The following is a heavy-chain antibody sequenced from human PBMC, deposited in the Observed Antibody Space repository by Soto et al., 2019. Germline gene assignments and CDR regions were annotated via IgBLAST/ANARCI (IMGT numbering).Heavy chain of an antibody. CDR3: AKDSISYNGIYDAFDV. D-gene: IGHD3-3*02. CDR1: GFTFSNYA. J-gene: IGHJ3*01. Sequence: VQLLESGGGLVQPGGSLRLSREASGFTFSNYAMAWVRQTPGEGPEWVSTIGGGDDIFYAESVQGRFIISRDDSRSTMYLQMDNLRVEDTAIYFCAKDSISYNGIYDAFDVWGQGTVVTVSS. V-gene: IGHV3-23*01. CDR2: IGGGDDI.